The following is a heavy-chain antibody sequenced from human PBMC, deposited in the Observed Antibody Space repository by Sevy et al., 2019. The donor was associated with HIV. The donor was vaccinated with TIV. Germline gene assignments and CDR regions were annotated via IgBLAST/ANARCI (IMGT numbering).Heavy chain of an antibody. CDR1: GFTFNTYA. CDR3: AKEAPGYSYDSSVSFDY. D-gene: IGHD3-22*01. V-gene: IGHV3-23*01. Sequence: GGSLRLSCAASGFTFNTYAMSWVRQAPGKGLEWVSGISGSGRSTYYADSVKGRFTISRDNSKNTLYLQMNNLRAEDTAVYYCAKEAPGYSYDSSVSFDYWGQGTLVTVSS. CDR2: ISGSGRST. J-gene: IGHJ4*02.